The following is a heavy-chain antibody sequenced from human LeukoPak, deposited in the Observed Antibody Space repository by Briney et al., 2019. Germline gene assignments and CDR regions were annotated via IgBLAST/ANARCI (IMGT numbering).Heavy chain of an antibody. V-gene: IGHV3-23*01. CDR2: ISGSGHNT. CDR3: ATAVVVVAATHRPDY. J-gene: IGHJ4*02. Sequence: PGGSLRLSCAASGFTFSSYEMNWVRQAPGKGLEWVSAISGSGHNTYYADSVKGRFTISRDNSKNTLYLQMNSLRAEDTAVYYCATAVVVVAATHRPDYWGQGTLVTVSS. CDR1: GFTFSSYE. D-gene: IGHD2-15*01.